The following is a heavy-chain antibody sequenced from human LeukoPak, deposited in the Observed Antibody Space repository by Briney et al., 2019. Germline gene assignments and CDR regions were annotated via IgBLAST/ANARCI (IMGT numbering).Heavy chain of an antibody. V-gene: IGHV3-48*02. J-gene: IGHJ4*02. D-gene: IGHD6-19*01. CDR3: ARVSSGWFYYFDY. Sequence: GGSLRLSCAASGFSFSRYGMHWVRQAPGKGLEWVSYISSSSNTIYYADSVKGRFTISRDNAKNSLFLQMNSLRDEDTAVYYCARVSSGWFYYFDYWGQGTLVTVSS. CDR1: GFSFSRYG. CDR2: ISSSSNTI.